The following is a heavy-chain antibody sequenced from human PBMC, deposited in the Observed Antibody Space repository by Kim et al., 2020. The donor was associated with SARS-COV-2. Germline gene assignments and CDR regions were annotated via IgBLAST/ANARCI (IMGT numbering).Heavy chain of an antibody. CDR1: GFTFSSYA. CDR3: ARGTTDDY. D-gene: IGHD4-4*01. V-gene: IGHV3-30-3*01. CDR2: ISYDRSNK. Sequence: GGSLRLSCAASGFTFSSYAMDWVRQAPGKGLEWVAVISYDRSNKYYADSVKGRFTISRDNSKNTLYLQMNSLRAEDTAVYYCARGTTDDYWGQGTLVTVSS. J-gene: IGHJ4*02.